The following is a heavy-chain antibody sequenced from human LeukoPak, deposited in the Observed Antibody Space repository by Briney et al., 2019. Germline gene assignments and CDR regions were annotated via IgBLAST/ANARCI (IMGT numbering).Heavy chain of an antibody. CDR1: GFIFTDSW. Sequence: GRSLRLSCAASGFIFTDSWMRWVRQAPGKGLEWLANIRHDVSQTYYLDSVKGRFTISRDNAKNEVYLEMNNLRGADTAVYYCATGANLFQFWGQGTLVTVSS. V-gene: IGHV3-7*01. CDR2: IRHDVSQT. CDR3: ATGANLFQF. J-gene: IGHJ4*02. D-gene: IGHD1-14*01.